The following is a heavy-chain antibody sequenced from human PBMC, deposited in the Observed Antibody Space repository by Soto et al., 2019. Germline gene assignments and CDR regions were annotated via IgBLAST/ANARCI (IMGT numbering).Heavy chain of an antibody. CDR2: IKSKTDGGTT. V-gene: IGHV3-15*01. D-gene: IGHD6-13*01. CDR3: TTARIAAARDAFDI. Sequence: GGSLRLSCAASGFTFSNAWMSWVRQAPGKGLEWVGRIKSKTDGGTTDYAAPVKGRFTISRDDSKNTLYLQMNSLKTEDTAVYYCTTARIAAARDAFDIWGQGTMVTVSS. J-gene: IGHJ3*02. CDR1: GFTFSNAW.